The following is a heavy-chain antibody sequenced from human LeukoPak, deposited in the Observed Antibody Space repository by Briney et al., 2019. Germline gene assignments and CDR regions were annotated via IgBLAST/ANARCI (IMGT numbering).Heavy chain of an antibody. D-gene: IGHD3-10*01. Sequence: ASVKVSCKASGYTFTSYGISWVRQAPGQGLEWMGWISAYNGNTNYAQKLQGRVTMTTDTSTSTASMELRSLRSDDTAVYYCARGLTYYYGSGSYYPLAYWGQGTLVTVSS. CDR3: ARGLTYYYGSGSYYPLAY. J-gene: IGHJ4*02. CDR1: GYTFTSYG. V-gene: IGHV1-18*01. CDR2: ISAYNGNT.